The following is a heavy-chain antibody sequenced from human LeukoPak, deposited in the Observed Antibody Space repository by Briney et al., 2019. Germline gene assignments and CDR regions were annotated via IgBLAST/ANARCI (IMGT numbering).Heavy chain of an antibody. V-gene: IGHV3-9*01. CDR1: GFTFDDYA. J-gene: IGHJ5*02. CDR3: AKSSIYSSSWYGGVDWFDP. Sequence: GGSLRLSCAASGFTFDDYAMHWVRQAPGKGLEWVSGISWNSGSIGYADSVKGRFTISRDNAKNSLYLQMNSLRAEDTALYYCAKSSIYSSSWYGGVDWFDPWGQGTLATVSS. D-gene: IGHD6-13*01. CDR2: ISWNSGSI.